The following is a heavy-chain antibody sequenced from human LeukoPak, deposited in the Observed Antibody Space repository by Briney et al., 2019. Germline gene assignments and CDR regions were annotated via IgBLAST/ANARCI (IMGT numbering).Heavy chain of an antibody. J-gene: IGHJ4*02. CDR3: ARDRRPDY. CDR2: INWNNGII. Sequence: GGSLRLSCAASGFIFDDYAIHWVRQVPGKGLEWVSGINWNNGIIGYADSVKGRFTISRDNSKNTLYLQMNSLRAEDTAVYYCARDRRPDYWGQGTLVTVSS. CDR1: GFIFDDYA. V-gene: IGHV3-9*01.